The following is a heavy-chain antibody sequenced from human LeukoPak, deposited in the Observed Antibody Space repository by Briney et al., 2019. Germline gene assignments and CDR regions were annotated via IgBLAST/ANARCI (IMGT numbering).Heavy chain of an antibody. V-gene: IGHV3-7*01. CDR1: GFTFSSYG. D-gene: IGHD3-22*01. Sequence: GGSLRLSCAASGFTFSSYGMHWVRQAPGKGLEWVANIKHDGSEESYVDSVKGRFTVSRDNAKKSLYLQMNSLRAEDTAVYYCARGGGYPDYWGQGALVTVSS. J-gene: IGHJ4*02. CDR2: IKHDGSEE. CDR3: ARGGGYPDY.